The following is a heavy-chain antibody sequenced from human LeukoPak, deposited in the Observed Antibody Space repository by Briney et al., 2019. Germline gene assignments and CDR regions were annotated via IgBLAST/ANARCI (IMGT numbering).Heavy chain of an antibody. Sequence: GGSLRLSCAASGFTFSSYSMNWVRQAPGKGLEWVSSISSSSSYIYYADSVKGRFTISRDNAKNSLYLQMNSRRAEDTAVYYCAELGITMIGGVWGKGTTVTISS. CDR1: GFTFSSYS. D-gene: IGHD3-10*02. J-gene: IGHJ6*04. CDR2: ISSSSSYI. V-gene: IGHV3-21*01. CDR3: AELGITMIGGV.